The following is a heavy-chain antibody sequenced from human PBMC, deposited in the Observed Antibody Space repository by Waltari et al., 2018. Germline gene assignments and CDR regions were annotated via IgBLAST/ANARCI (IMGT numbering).Heavy chain of an antibody. V-gene: IGHV4-4*07. Sequence: LQESGPGLVKPSETLSLTCTVSGGSISSYYWSWIRQPAGKGLEWIGRIYTSGSTNYNPSLKSRVTMSVDTSKNQFSLKLSSVTAADTAVYYCASSPHLRYSSSWYWVDYWGQGTLVTVSS. CDR3: ASSPHLRYSSSWYWVDY. D-gene: IGHD6-13*01. J-gene: IGHJ4*02. CDR1: GGSISSYY. CDR2: IYTSGST.